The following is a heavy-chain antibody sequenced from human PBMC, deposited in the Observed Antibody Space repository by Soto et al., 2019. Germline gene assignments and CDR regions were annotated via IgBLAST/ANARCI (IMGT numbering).Heavy chain of an antibody. CDR2: IYSGGST. D-gene: IGHD3-10*01. Sequence: GSLRLSCAASGFTVNSNYMSWVRQAPGKGLEWVSVIYSGGSTYYADSVKARFTISRDNSKNTLYLQMNSLRAEDTAVYYCARDMVRGWDVWGQGTTVTVSS. V-gene: IGHV3-66*01. CDR3: ARDMVRGWDV. J-gene: IGHJ6*02. CDR1: GFTVNSNY.